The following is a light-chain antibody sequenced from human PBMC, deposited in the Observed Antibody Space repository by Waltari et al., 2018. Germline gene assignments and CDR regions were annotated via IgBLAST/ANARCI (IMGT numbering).Light chain of an antibody. CDR1: SDSVSTSYY. Sequence: QTVVTQEPSFSVSPGGTVTLTCCLSSDSVSTSYYPSWYQQTPGQAPRTLIYSTNTRSSGVPDRFSGSILGNKAALTITGAQADDESDYYCVLYMGSGIWVFGGGTKLTVL. V-gene: IGLV8-61*01. J-gene: IGLJ3*02. CDR2: STN. CDR3: VLYMGSGIWV.